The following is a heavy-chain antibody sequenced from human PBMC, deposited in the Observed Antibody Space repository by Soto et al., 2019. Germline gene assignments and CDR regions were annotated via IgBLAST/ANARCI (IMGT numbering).Heavy chain of an antibody. J-gene: IGHJ6*02. D-gene: IGHD6-13*01. V-gene: IGHV1-2*04. CDR2: INPNSGGT. Sequence: VASVKVSCKASGYTFTGYYMHWVRQAPGQGLEWMGWINPNSGGTNYAQKFQGWVTMTRDTSISTAYMELSRLRSDDTAVYYCAREIGIAALPGGRAHLDYYYYYGMDVWGQGTTVTVSS. CDR3: AREIGIAALPGGRAHLDYYYYYGMDV. CDR1: GYTFTGYY.